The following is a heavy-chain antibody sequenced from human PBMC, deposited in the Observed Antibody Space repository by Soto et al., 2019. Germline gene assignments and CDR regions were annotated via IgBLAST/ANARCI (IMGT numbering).Heavy chain of an antibody. D-gene: IGHD6-6*01. Sequence: GGSLSLSCAASGFTLSSYAMSWARQAPGQGLEWVSAISGSGGTTYYADSVKGRFTISRDNSKNTLYLQMNSLRAEDTAVFYCAKHRLIAARPNYFGYWGQGTLVTVSS. CDR2: ISGSGGTT. CDR1: GFTLSSYA. CDR3: AKHRLIAARPNYFGY. V-gene: IGHV3-23*01. J-gene: IGHJ4*02.